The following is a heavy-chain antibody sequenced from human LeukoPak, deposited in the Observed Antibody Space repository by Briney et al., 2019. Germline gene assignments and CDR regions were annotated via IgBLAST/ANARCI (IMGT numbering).Heavy chain of an antibody. Sequence: PSGTLSLTCAVSGGSISSSNWWSWVRQPPGKGLEWIGEIYHSGSTNYNPSLKSRVTISVDTSKNQFSLKLSSVTAADTAVYYCALTSRGGSQAQLSYYYYGMDVWGQGTTVTVSS. CDR2: IYHSGST. D-gene: IGHD1-1*01. CDR3: ALTSRGGSQAQLSYYYYGMDV. CDR1: GGSISSSNW. J-gene: IGHJ6*02. V-gene: IGHV4-4*02.